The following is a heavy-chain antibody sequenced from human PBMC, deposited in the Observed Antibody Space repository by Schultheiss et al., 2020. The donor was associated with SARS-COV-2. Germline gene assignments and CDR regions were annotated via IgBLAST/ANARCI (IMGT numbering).Heavy chain of an antibody. Sequence: GGSLRLSCAASGFTFSSYAMHWVRQAPGKGLEWVSYISSSGSTIYYADSVKGRFTISRDNSKNTLYLQMNSLRAEDTAVYHCAKDSPLTGHYVDFEFWGQGTLVTVSS. CDR3: AKDSPLTGHYVDFEF. V-gene: IGHV3-48*01. CDR2: ISSSGSTI. J-gene: IGHJ4*02. CDR1: GFTFSSYA. D-gene: IGHD7-27*01.